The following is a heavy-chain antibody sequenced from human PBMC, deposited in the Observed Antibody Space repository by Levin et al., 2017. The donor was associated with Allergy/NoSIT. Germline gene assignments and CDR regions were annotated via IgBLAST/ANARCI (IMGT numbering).Heavy chain of an antibody. CDR2: LSYDGSNR. D-gene: IGHD6-13*01. CDR3: AKDRVPIAGPSNDYFYGVDV. Sequence: GESLKISCAASGFTFSRYGMHWVRQAPGKGLEWVAVLSYDGSNRYYGDSVKGRFTISRENFKSTLYLQMNSLRADDTAVYYCAKDRVPIAGPSNDYFYGVDVWGQGTTVTVSS. CDR1: GFTFSRYG. J-gene: IGHJ6*02. V-gene: IGHV3-30*18.